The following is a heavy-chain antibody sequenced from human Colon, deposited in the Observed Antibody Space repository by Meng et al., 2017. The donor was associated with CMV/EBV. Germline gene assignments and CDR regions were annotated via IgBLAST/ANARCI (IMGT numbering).Heavy chain of an antibody. Sequence: ESLKISCTVSGDSIRTYWWSWIRQSPGKGLEWIGYIHHSGTTNHNPSLRSRVIMSVDTSNNQFSLKLTSVTAADTAVYYCARDSYHYGSSTYNWFDPWGQGILVTVSS. CDR1: GDSIRTYW. J-gene: IGHJ5*02. V-gene: IGHV4-59*01. CDR3: ARDSYHYGSSTYNWFDP. D-gene: IGHD3-10*01. CDR2: IHHSGTT.